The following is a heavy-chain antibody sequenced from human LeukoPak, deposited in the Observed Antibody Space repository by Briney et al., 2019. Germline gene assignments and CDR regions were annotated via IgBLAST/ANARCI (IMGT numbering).Heavy chain of an antibody. CDR3: ARQVWYYYMDV. CDR2: IYYSGST. D-gene: IGHD2-21*01. V-gene: IGHV4-59*08. Sequence: SETLSLTCTVSGGSISSYYWSWIRQPPGKGLEWIGYIYYSGSTNYNPSLKSRVTISVDTSKNQFSLKLSSVTAADTAVYYCARQVWYYYMDVWGKGTTVTISS. J-gene: IGHJ6*03. CDR1: GGSISSYY.